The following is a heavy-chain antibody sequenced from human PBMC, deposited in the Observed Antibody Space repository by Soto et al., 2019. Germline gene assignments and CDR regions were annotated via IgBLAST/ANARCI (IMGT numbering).Heavy chain of an antibody. V-gene: IGHV1-8*01. CDR2: MNPNSGNT. Sequence: ASVKVSCKASGYTFTSYDINWVRQATGQGLEWMGWMNPNSGNTGYAQKFQGRVTMTRNTSISTAYMELSSLRSEDTAVYYCARPYCSSTSCYDDYYYYMDVWGKGTKVTVSS. CDR1: GYTFTSYD. J-gene: IGHJ6*03. D-gene: IGHD2-2*01. CDR3: ARPYCSSTSCYDDYYYYMDV.